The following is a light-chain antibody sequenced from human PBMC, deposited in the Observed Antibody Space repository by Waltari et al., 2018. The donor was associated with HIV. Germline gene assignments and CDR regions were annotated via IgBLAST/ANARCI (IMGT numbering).Light chain of an antibody. V-gene: IGLV2-14*01. Sequence: HSALTQPASVSGSPGQSLTTSCTGPTSAFYSFDFVSWYQQSPGRAPKLIIVEVYFRPSGVSQRFSGSKSGDTASLTISALRAEDEADYFCSSYSARGFVAFGGGTKVTVL. CDR3: SSYSARGFVA. CDR1: TSAFYSFDF. CDR2: EVY. J-gene: IGLJ3*02.